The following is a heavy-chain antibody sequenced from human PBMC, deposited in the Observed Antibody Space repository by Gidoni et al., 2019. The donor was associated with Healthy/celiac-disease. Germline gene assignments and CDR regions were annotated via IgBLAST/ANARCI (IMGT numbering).Heavy chain of an antibody. J-gene: IGHJ4*02. Sequence: EVQLVESGGGLVKPGGSLRLSCAASGFTFSSYSMNLVRQAPGKGLEWVSSISSSSSYIYYADSVKGRFTISRDNAKNSLYLQMNSLRAEDTAVYYCARDRAGTTEGGFDYWGQGTLVTVSS. CDR3: ARDRAGTTEGGFDY. CDR1: GFTFSSYS. V-gene: IGHV3-21*01. CDR2: ISSSSSYI. D-gene: IGHD1-1*01.